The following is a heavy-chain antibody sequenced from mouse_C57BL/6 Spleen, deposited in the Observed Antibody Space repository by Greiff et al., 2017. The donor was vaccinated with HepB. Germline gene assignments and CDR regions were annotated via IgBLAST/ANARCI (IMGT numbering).Heavy chain of an antibody. J-gene: IGHJ4*01. D-gene: IGHD2-4*01. V-gene: IGHV5-4*03. CDR3: ARVYDYDVGDYAMDY. CDR1: GFTFSSYA. CDR2: ISDGGSYT. Sequence: EVKVVESGGGLVKPGGSLKLSCAASGFTFSSYAMSWVRQTPEKRLEWVATISDGGSYTYYPDNVKGRFTISRDNAKNNLYLQMSHLKSEDTAMYYCARVYDYDVGDYAMDYWGQGTSVTVSS.